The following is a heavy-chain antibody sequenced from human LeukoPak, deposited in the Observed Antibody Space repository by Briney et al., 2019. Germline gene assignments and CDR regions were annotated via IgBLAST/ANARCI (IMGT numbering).Heavy chain of an antibody. Sequence: PSETLSLTCAVYGGSLSGYYWSWIRQPPAKGLEWIGEITHSGSTNYNTSVKSRVTISVDTSKNQFSLKLSSVTAADTAVYYCARLRFLGFTPYYYYYMDGWGKGTTVTVSS. D-gene: IGHD3-3*01. CDR2: ITHSGST. CDR3: ARLRFLGFTPYYYYYMDG. V-gene: IGHV4-34*01. CDR1: GGSLSGYY. J-gene: IGHJ6*03.